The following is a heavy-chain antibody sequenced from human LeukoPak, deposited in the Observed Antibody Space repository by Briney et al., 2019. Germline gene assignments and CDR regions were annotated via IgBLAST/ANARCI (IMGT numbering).Heavy chain of an antibody. D-gene: IGHD1-26*01. CDR3: AKDSRYSGNIKAFDI. V-gene: IGHV3-23*01. Sequence: PGGSLRLSCAASEFTFISYAMSWVRQAQGKGLERVSGISGSGGSTNYADSVKGRFTISRDNSKNTLYLQMNSLRAEDTAVYYCAKDSRYSGNIKAFDIWGQGKMVTVSS. J-gene: IGHJ3*02. CDR1: EFTFISYA. CDR2: ISGSGGST.